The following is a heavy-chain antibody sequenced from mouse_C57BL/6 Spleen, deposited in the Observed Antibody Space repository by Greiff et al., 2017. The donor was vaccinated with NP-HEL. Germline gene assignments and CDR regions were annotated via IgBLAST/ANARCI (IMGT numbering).Heavy chain of an antibody. J-gene: IGHJ3*01. D-gene: IGHD2-14*01. CDR3: ARIGSFAY. CDR1: GYTFTDYY. CDR2: INPNNGGT. Sequence: EVQLKQSGPELVKPGASVKISCKASGYTFTDYYMNWVKQSHGKSLEWIGDINPNNGGTSYNQKFKGKATLTVDKSSSTAYMELRSLTAEDSAVYYCARIGSFAYWGQGTLVTVSA. V-gene: IGHV1-26*01.